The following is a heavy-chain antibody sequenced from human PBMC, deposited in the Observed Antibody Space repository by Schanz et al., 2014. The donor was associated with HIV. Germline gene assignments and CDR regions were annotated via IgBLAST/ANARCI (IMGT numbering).Heavy chain of an antibody. V-gene: IGHV4-34*01. CDR1: GGSFSGYY. D-gene: IGHD3-22*01. CDR2: INHSGSI. J-gene: IGHJ3*02. CDR3: ARDRFYYDSSGSYYLAFDI. Sequence: QVQLQQWGAGLLKPSETLSLTCAVYGGSFSGYYWSWIRQPPGKGLEWIGEINHSGSINYNPPLKSRVTMSVDTSKKQFSLKLSSVTAADTAVYYCARDRFYYDSSGSYYLAFDIWGQGTMVTVSS.